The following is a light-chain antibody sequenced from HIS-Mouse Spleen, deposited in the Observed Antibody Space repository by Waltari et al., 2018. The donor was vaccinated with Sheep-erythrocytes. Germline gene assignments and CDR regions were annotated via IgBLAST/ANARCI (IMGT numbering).Light chain of an antibody. CDR3: CSYAGSSTPWV. Sequence: QSALTQPASVSGSPGQSITISCTRTSSAVGRYNLVAWYQQHPGKAPKLMIYEGSKRPSGVSNRFSGSKSGNTASLTISGLQAEDEADYYCCSYAGSSTPWVFGGGTKLTVL. CDR2: EGS. V-gene: IGLV2-23*01. J-gene: IGLJ3*02. CDR1: SSAVGRYNL.